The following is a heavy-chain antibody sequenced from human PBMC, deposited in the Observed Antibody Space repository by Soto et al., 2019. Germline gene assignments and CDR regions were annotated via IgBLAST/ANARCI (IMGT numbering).Heavy chain of an antibody. Sequence: QLLESGPGLVQPSETLSLTCTVSGGSISSSSYYWGWIRQPPGKGLEWIGSNYYSGSTYYNPSLKSRVTISVDTSKNQFSLKLSSVTAADTAVYYCRSYDGYYYYYGMDVWGQGTTVTVSS. CDR1: GGSISSSSYY. CDR3: RSYDGYYYYYGMDV. CDR2: NYYSGST. D-gene: IGHD5-18*01. V-gene: IGHV4-39*01. J-gene: IGHJ6*02.